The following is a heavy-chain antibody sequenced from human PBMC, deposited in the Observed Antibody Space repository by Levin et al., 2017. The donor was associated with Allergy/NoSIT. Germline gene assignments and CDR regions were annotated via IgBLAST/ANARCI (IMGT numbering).Heavy chain of an antibody. Sequence: GGSLRLSCGASGFTFSNFAMNWVRQAPGKGLEWVSGIRDSGDKTYYADSVKGRFTISRDNSRDTLYLQMNSLRAEDTALYYCAKDRDRYGWDFDYWGQGTLVTVSS. V-gene: IGHV3-23*01. CDR2: IRDSGDKT. CDR3: AKDRDRYGWDFDY. D-gene: IGHD5-18*01. CDR1: GFTFSNFA. J-gene: IGHJ4*02.